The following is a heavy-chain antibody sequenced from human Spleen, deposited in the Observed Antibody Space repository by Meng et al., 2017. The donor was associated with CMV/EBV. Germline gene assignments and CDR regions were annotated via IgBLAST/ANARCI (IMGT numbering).Heavy chain of an antibody. CDR3: AREGYSAFDH. CDR2: INPNSGDT. V-gene: IGHV1-2*02. D-gene: IGHD3-16*02. Sequence: ASVKVSCKASGYNFTWNDVNWVRQAPGHGPEWMGWINPNSGDTHYAQRFQGRVTMTRDTSISMFHMEMSGLTYDDTAIYYCAREGYSAFDHWGQGTLVTVSS. J-gene: IGHJ4*02. CDR1: GYNFTWND.